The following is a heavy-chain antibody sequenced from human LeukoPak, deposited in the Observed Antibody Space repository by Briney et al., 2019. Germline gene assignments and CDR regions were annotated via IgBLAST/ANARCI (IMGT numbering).Heavy chain of an antibody. CDR3: AREEGHCYDSSGYPN. Sequence: SVKVSCKASGGTFSSYAISWVRQAPGQGLEWMGGVIPIFGTANYAQKFQGRVTITADESTSTAYMELSSLRSEDTAVYYCAREEGHCYDSSGYPNWGQGTLVTVSS. D-gene: IGHD3-22*01. CDR2: VIPIFGTA. J-gene: IGHJ4*02. CDR1: GGTFSSYA. V-gene: IGHV1-69*13.